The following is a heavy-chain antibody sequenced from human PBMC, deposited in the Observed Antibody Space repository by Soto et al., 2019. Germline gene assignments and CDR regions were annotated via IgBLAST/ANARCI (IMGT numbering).Heavy chain of an antibody. CDR3: ARDDRYCTNGVCFNWFDP. Sequence: GGSLRLSCAASGFTFSNYDINWVRQAPGKGPEWISHISSSGGIIYYADSVKGRFTISRDNAKNSLYLQMNSLRAEDTAVYYCARDDRYCTNGVCFNWFDPWGQGTLVTVSS. J-gene: IGHJ5*02. D-gene: IGHD2-8*01. CDR2: ISSSGGII. CDR1: GFTFSNYD. V-gene: IGHV3-48*03.